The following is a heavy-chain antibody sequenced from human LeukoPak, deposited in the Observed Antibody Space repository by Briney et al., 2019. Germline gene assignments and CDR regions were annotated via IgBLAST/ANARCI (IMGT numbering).Heavy chain of an antibody. J-gene: IGHJ5*02. CDR1: GYTFTGYY. V-gene: IGHV1-2*02. Sequence: ASVKVSCKASGYTFTGYYMHWVRQAPGQGLEWMGWINPNSGGTNYAQKFQGRVTMTRDTSISTAYMELSRLRSDDMAVYYCARVPGYCSSTSCYGFDPWGQGTLVTVSS. CDR2: INPNSGGT. D-gene: IGHD2-2*01. CDR3: ARVPGYCSSTSCYGFDP.